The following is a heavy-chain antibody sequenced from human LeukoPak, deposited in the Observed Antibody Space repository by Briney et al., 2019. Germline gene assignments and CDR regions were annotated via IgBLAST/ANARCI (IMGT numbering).Heavy chain of an antibody. V-gene: IGHV5-51*01. CDR2: IYPHDSNT. J-gene: IGHJ3*02. CDR3: ARHWVGGPTVGSFDI. CDR1: AYRFSNYW. Sequence: KVGESLKISCKGSAYRFSNYWIGWVRQMPGKGLEWMGLIYPHDSNTRYSPSFQGQVTISADKSISTAYLQWSSLKASDTAMYYCARHWVGGPTVGSFDIWGQGTMVTVSS. D-gene: IGHD1-26*01.